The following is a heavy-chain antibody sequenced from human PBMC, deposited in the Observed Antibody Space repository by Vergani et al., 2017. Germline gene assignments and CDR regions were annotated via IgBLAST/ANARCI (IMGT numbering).Heavy chain of an antibody. CDR2: IGVDGDR. D-gene: IGHD1-1*01. CDR3: AKEFCGTGNCYGWNHLEV. V-gene: IGHV3-13*01. J-gene: IGHJ6*04. CDR1: GFTFSSND. Sequence: VESGGGLVQPGGSLRLSCTVSGFTFSSNDFHWVRQTAGKGLEWVSSIGVDGDRYYSDSVKGRFTISRDNGQSYLYLDMDNLRVEDTAVYSCAKEFCGTGNCYGWNHLEVWGEGTSVTVSS.